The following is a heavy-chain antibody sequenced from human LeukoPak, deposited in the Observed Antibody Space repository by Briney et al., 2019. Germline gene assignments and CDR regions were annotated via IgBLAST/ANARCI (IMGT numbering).Heavy chain of an antibody. Sequence: GASVKVSCKASGYTFTSYDINWVRQATGQGLEWMGWMNPNSGNTGYAQKFQGRVTMTRNTSISTAYMELSSLRSEDTAVYYCARGPRVVTAINYYYYGMDVWGQGTLVTVSS. J-gene: IGHJ6*02. CDR3: ARGPRVVTAINYYYYGMDV. D-gene: IGHD2-21*02. V-gene: IGHV1-8*01. CDR2: MNPNSGNT. CDR1: GYTFTSYD.